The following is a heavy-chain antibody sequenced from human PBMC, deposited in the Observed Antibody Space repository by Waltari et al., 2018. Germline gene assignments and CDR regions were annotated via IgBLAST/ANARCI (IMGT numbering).Heavy chain of an antibody. D-gene: IGHD5-12*01. Sequence: EVQLLESGGGLVQPGGSLTPSCAALVVTFSCYAMRWARQGPGKGLEWVSAISGSGGSTYYADSVKGRFTISRDNSKNTLYLQMNSLRAEDTAVYYCAKDQWEMATITDYWGQGTLVTVSS. J-gene: IGHJ4*02. CDR3: AKDQWEMATITDY. CDR1: VVTFSCYA. V-gene: IGHV3-23*01. CDR2: ISGSGGST.